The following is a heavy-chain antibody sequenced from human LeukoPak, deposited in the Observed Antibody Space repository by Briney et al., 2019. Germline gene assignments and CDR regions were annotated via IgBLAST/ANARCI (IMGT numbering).Heavy chain of an antibody. J-gene: IGHJ3*02. D-gene: IGHD3-22*01. CDR2: ISAYNGNT. Sequence: ASVKVSCKASGYIFTSNGISWVRQAPGQGLEWMGWISAYNGNTKYAQKFQGRVTITTDTSTSTAYMELRSLRSDDTAVYSCARDAWYHDSSGQDASDIWGQGTMVTVSS. CDR1: GYIFTSNG. CDR3: ARDAWYHDSSGQDASDI. V-gene: IGHV1-18*01.